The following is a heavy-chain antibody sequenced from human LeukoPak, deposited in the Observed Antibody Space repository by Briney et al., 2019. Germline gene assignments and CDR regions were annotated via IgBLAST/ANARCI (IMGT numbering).Heavy chain of an antibody. CDR1: GYTFTSYG. CDR3: ARDRQFRYDSSDYTDS. V-gene: IGHV1-18*01. J-gene: IGHJ4*02. CDR2: ISGYNGDT. D-gene: IGHD3-22*01. Sequence: ASVKVSCKASGYTFTSYGISWVRQAPGQGLEWMGWISGYNGDTNYAQKFQGRVTMTTDTSTSTAYMELRSLRSDDTAVYYCARDRQFRYDSSDYTDSWGQGTLVTVSS.